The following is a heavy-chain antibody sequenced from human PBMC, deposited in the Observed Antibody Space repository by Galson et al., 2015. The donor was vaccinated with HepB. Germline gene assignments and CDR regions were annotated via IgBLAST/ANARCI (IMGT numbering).Heavy chain of an antibody. CDR2: ISSSGSTI. CDR3: TRGGAVAAH. V-gene: IGHV3-48*02. D-gene: IGHD6-19*01. J-gene: IGHJ4*02. CDR1: GFTFSTYS. Sequence: SLRLSCAASGFTFSTYSMNWVRQAPGKELEWVSYISSSGSTIYYADSVKGRFTISRDNAKNSLYLQMNNLRDEDTAVYYCTRGGAVAAHWGQGTLVTVSS.